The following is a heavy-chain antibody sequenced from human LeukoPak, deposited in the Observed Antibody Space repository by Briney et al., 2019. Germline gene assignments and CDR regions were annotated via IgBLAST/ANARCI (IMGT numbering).Heavy chain of an antibody. CDR2: ISWNSGSI. CDR1: GFTFDDYA. V-gene: IGHV3-9*01. Sequence: GGSLRLSCAASGFTFDDYAMHWVRQAPGKGLEWVSGISWNSGSIGYADSVKGRFTISRDNAKNSLYLQMNSLRAEDTALYCCAKVPAAEYYDFWSGPGAFDIWGQGTMVTVSS. J-gene: IGHJ3*02. D-gene: IGHD3-3*01. CDR3: AKVPAAEYYDFWSGPGAFDI.